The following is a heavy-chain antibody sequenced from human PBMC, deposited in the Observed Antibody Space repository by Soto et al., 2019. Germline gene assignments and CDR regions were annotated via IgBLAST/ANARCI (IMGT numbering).Heavy chain of an antibody. V-gene: IGHV4-59*08. J-gene: IGHJ6*03. CDR2: IYYSGST. Sequence: SETLSLTCTVSGGSISSYYWSWIRQPPGKGLEWIGYIYYSGSTNYNPSLKSRVTISVDTSKNQFSLKLSSVTAADTAVYYCASLPYSYGDLRYYYYMDVWGKGTTVTVSS. CDR3: ASLPYSYGDLRYYYYMDV. CDR1: GGSISSYY. D-gene: IGHD5-18*01.